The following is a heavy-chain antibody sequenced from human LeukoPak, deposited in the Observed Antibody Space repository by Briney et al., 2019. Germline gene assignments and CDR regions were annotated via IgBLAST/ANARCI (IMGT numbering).Heavy chain of an antibody. Sequence: SQTLSLTCAVSGGSISSGGYSWSWIRQPPGKGLEWIGYIYHSGSTYYNPSLKSRVTISVDRSKNQFSLKLSSVTAADTAVYYCARTHLAAAGKGYWGQGTLVTVSS. CDR2: IYHSGST. CDR1: GGSISSGGYS. CDR3: ARTHLAAAGKGY. J-gene: IGHJ4*02. D-gene: IGHD6-13*01. V-gene: IGHV4-30-2*01.